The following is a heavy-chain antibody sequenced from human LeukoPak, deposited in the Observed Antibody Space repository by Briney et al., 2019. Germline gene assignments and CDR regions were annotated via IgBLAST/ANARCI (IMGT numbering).Heavy chain of an antibody. CDR1: GGSISSYY. V-gene: IGHV4-59*12. Sequence: PSETLSLTCTVSGGSISSYYWSWIRQPPGKGLEWIGFIHYSGSTNYNPSLKSRVTISVDTSKNQFFLKLSSVTAADTAVYYCASVMITFGGDDAFDIWGQGTMVTVSS. D-gene: IGHD3-16*01. CDR2: IHYSGST. CDR3: ASVMITFGGDDAFDI. J-gene: IGHJ3*02.